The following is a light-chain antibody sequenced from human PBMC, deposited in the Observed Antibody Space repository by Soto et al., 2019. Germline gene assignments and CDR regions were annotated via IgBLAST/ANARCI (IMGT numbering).Light chain of an antibody. J-gene: IGKJ3*01. V-gene: IGKV1-12*01. CDR3: QQADSFPFT. Sequence: DLQLTQSPSSVSASVGDRVTITCRASQDIGTXXXWYQQKPGKAPKLLIYVASNLQSGVPSRFSGAGSGTDFNLTITSLQPEDFATYHCQQADSFPFTFGPGTKVGFK. CDR1: QDIGTX. CDR2: VAS.